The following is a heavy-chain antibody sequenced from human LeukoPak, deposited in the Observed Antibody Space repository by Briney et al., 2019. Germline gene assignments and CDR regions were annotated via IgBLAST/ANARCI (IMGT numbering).Heavy chain of an antibody. CDR2: ISGSGGST. D-gene: IGHD3-3*01. J-gene: IGHJ4*02. CDR3: ANWRGYYGFDY. V-gene: IGHV3-23*01. CDR1: GFTFSNYW. Sequence: PGGSLRLSCVVSGFTFSNYWMSWVRQAPGKGVEWVSAISGSGGSTYYADSVKGRFTISRDNSKNTLYLQMNSLRAEDTAVYYCANWRGYYGFDYWGQGTLVTVSS.